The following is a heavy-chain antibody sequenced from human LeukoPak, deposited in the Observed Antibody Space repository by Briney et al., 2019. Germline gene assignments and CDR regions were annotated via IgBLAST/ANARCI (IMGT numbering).Heavy chain of an antibody. J-gene: IGHJ4*02. CDR2: ISGSGGST. Sequence: PGGSLRLSCAASGFTFSSYAMSWVRQAPGKGLEWVSAISGSGGSTYYADSVKGRFTISRDNSKNTLYLQMNSLRAEDTDVYYCAKKSAVRVDIVATAYFDYWGQGTLVTVSS. CDR1: GFTFSSYA. V-gene: IGHV3-23*01. CDR3: AKKSAVRVDIVATAYFDY. D-gene: IGHD5-12*01.